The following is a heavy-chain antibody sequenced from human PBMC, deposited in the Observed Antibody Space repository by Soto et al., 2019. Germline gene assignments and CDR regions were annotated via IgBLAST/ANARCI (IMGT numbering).Heavy chain of an antibody. CDR1: GGSISSGGYY. Sequence: SETLSLTCPFSGGSISSGGYYWSWIRQHPGKGLEWIGYIYYSGSTYYNPSLKSRVTISVDTSKNTLYLQMNSLRAEDTAVYYCARGGSSSWPNWFDPWGQGTLVTVSS. CDR2: IYYSGST. V-gene: IGHV4-31*03. J-gene: IGHJ5*02. CDR3: ARGGSSSWPNWFDP. D-gene: IGHD6-13*01.